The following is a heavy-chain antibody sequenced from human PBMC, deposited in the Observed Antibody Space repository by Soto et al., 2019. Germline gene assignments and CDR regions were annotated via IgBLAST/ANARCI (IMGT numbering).Heavy chain of an antibody. CDR2: IKEDGSEK. D-gene: IGHD6-19*01. Sequence: HPGGSLRLSCAASGFTFSGFWMSWVRQAPGKGLEWVANIKEDGSEKYYVDSVKGRFTISSDNAKNSLYLQLNSLRVEDTAIYYCARARNTGWSRPLYFDYWGQGVQVTVSS. J-gene: IGHJ4*02. CDR3: ARARNTGWSRPLYFDY. CDR1: GFTFSGFW. V-gene: IGHV3-7*04.